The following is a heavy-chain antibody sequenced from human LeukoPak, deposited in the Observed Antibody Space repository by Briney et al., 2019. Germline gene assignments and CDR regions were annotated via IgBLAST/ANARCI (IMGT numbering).Heavy chain of an antibody. V-gene: IGHV4-38-2*02. CDR2: TYHSGIT. CDR3: ARGTAMVIIA. D-gene: IGHD5-18*01. J-gene: IGHJ4*02. Sequence: SETLSLTCTVSGYPITSGYYWGWIRHPPGKGLEWIGSTYHSGITYYNPSLRSRVTMSVDTSKNQFSLKLSSVTAADTAVYYCARGTAMVIIAWGQGTLVTVSS. CDR1: GYPITSGYY.